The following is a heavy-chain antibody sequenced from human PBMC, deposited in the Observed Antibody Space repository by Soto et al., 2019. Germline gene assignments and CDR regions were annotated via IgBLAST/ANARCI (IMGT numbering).Heavy chain of an antibody. D-gene: IGHD3-3*01. CDR3: AREVVEITNFIDH. CDR2: IYSSGTT. V-gene: IGHV4-31*02. Sequence: WTWIRQYPGKGLEWIGYIYSSGTTFYNPSLKSRVTISMDTSKNQFSLELSSVTAADTAVYYCAREVVEITNFIDHWGQGSLVNVSS. J-gene: IGHJ4*02.